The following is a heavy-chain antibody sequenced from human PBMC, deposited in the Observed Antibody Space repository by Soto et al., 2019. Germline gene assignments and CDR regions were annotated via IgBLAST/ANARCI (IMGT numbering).Heavy chain of an antibody. CDR2: ISYDGSNK. CDR1: GFTFSNYG. Sequence: QVQLVESGGGVVQPGRSLRLSCAASGFTFSNYGMHWVRQAPGKGLEWVAVISYDGSNKYYVDSVKGRFTIYRDNSKNTLYLQMNSLRAEDTAVYYCAQAGIVLMVYATEFDFWGQGTLVTVSS. V-gene: IGHV3-30*03. CDR3: AQAGIVLMVYATEFDF. D-gene: IGHD2-8*01. J-gene: IGHJ4*02.